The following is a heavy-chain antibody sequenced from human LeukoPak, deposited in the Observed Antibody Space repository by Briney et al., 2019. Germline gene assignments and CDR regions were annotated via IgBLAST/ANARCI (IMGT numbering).Heavy chain of an antibody. V-gene: IGHV4-59*08. CDR1: GGSITSDY. Sequence: PSETLSLTCTVSGGSITSDYWSWIRQSPGKGLEWIGYFSYSGNTHYSPSLTSRVAISVDTSRNQLSLKLKSVTAADTAIYYCARADESLVYGMDVWGQGTTVIVSS. J-gene: IGHJ6*02. CDR2: FSYSGNT. CDR3: ARADESLVYGMDV.